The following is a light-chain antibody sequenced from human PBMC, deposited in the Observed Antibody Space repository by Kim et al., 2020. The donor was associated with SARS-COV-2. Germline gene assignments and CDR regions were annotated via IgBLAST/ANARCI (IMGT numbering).Light chain of an antibody. Sequence: VPPGQTASITRSGDKLGDKYACWYQQKPGQYPVLVIYQDSKRPSGIPERFSGSNSGNTATLTISGTQAMDEADYYCQAWDSSTLCVFGTGTKVTVL. CDR2: QDS. V-gene: IGLV3-1*01. J-gene: IGLJ1*01. CDR3: QAWDSSTLCV. CDR1: KLGDKY.